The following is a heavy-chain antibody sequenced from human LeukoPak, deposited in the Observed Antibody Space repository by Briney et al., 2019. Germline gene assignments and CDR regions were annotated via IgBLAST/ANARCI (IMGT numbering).Heavy chain of an antibody. J-gene: IGHJ4*02. CDR2: IYYSGST. CDR3: ARARRGVYSSGWTTID. Sequence: SETLSLTCTVSGGSISSSSYYWGWIRQPPGKGLEWIGSIYYSGSTYYNPSLKSRVTISVDTSKNQFSLKLSSVTAADTAVYYCARARRGVYSSGWTTIDWGQGTLVTVSS. V-gene: IGHV4-39*07. D-gene: IGHD6-19*01. CDR1: GGSISSSSYY.